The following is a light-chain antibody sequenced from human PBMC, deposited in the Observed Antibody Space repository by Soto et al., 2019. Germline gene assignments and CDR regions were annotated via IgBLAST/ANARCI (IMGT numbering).Light chain of an antibody. Sequence: EVVLTQSPATLSLSPGERATLSCRASQSVDSSLAWYQQKLGQAPRLLIYDASNRATGIPGRFSGSGSGTDFTLNISSLEPEDFAVYYCQQRGAFGQGTKVEIK. V-gene: IGKV3-11*01. CDR1: QSVDSS. CDR3: QQRGA. J-gene: IGKJ2*01. CDR2: DAS.